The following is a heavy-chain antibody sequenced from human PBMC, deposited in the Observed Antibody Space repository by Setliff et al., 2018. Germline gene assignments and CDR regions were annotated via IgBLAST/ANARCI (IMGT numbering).Heavy chain of an antibody. D-gene: IGHD3-10*01. CDR2: INTNTGNP. Sequence: ASVKVSCKGSGYTFSTYAIIWMRQAPGQGLEWMGWINTNTGNPSYAQVFTGRFVFSLDTSVSTAYLQISSLKAEDTAIYYCARGSRFGTIVYRGDYYLDVWGKGTTVTVSS. CDR1: GYTFSTYA. CDR3: ARGSRFGTIVYRGDYYLDV. V-gene: IGHV7-4-1*02. J-gene: IGHJ6*03.